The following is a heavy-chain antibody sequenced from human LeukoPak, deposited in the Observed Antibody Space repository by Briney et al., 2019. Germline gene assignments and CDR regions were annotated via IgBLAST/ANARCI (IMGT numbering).Heavy chain of an antibody. CDR2: IYPGDSDT. J-gene: IGHJ5*02. CDR3: ARSYCSGGSCYFASFDP. V-gene: IGHV5-51*01. D-gene: IGHD2-15*01. CDR1: GYRFNNDC. Sequence: GESLKISCKASGYRFNNDCIGWVRQMPGKGREWMGIIYPGDSDTRYSPSFQGQVTISADKSISTAYLQWSSLKASDTAMYYCARSYCSGGSCYFASFDPWGQGTLVTVSS.